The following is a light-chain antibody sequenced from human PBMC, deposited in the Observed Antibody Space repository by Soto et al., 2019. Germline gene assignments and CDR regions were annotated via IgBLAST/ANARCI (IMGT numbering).Light chain of an antibody. Sequence: EIVLTQSLGTLSLSPGERATLSCRASQSVTSNYLAWYQQRPGQPPRLLIYGASTRAIGIPDRFSGSGSGTDFPLTISRLEPEDFAVYYCQQYGSSPPDTFGQGTKLEIK. CDR2: GAS. CDR3: QQYGSSPPDT. V-gene: IGKV3-20*01. CDR1: QSVTSNY. J-gene: IGKJ2*01.